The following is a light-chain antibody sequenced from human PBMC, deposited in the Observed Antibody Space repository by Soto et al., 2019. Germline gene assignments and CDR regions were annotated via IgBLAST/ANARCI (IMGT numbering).Light chain of an antibody. CDR1: QSVSSNY. V-gene: IGKV3-20*01. CDR3: QQYATSPALT. Sequence: EIVLTQSPGTLSLSPGERATLSCRASQSVSSNYLAWYQQRPGQAPRLLIYGASSRATGIPDRFSGSGSGTDFTLTISRLEPKDFAVYFCQQYATSPALTFGGGTKVEIK. J-gene: IGKJ4*01. CDR2: GAS.